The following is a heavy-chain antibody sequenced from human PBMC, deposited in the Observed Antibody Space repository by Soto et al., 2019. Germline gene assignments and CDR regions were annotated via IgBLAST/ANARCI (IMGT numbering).Heavy chain of an antibody. V-gene: IGHV3-33*06. D-gene: IGHD5-18*01. J-gene: IGHJ4*02. CDR2: IWYDGSNK. Sequence: QVQLVESGGGVVQPGRSLRLSCAASGFTFSSYGMHWVRQAPGKGLEWVAVIWYDGSNKYYADSVKGRFTISRDNSKNTLYLQMNSLRPEDTAVYYCAKWSGGYSFDYWGQGTLVTVSS. CDR3: AKWSGGYSFDY. CDR1: GFTFSSYG.